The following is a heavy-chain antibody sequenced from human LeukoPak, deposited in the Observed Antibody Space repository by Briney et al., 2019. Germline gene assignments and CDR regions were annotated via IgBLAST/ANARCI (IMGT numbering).Heavy chain of an antibody. D-gene: IGHD3-10*02. V-gene: IGHV3-20*04. CDR3: ARSLRVRGVPDYMDV. CDR1: GFTFDDYG. J-gene: IGHJ6*03. Sequence: GGSLRLSCAASGFTFDDYGMSCVRQAPGKGLEWVSGINWNGGSTGYADSVKGRFTISRDNSKNMLYLQMNSLRAEDTAVYYCARSLRVRGVPDYMDVWGKGTTVIISS. CDR2: INWNGGST.